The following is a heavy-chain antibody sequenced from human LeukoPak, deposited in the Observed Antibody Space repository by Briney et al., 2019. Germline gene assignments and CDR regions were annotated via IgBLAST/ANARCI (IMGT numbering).Heavy chain of an antibody. J-gene: IGHJ3*02. Sequence: SETLSLTCTVSGGSISSGGYYWSWIRQHPGKGLEWIGYMHYTGSTYYNPSLKSRLTISIDTSKNQFSLKLSSVTAADTAVYYCASFPIPPGGMTTVGRDGFDIWGQGTMVTVSS. CDR3: ASFPIPPGGMTTVGRDGFDI. CDR1: GGSISSGGYY. V-gene: IGHV4-31*03. CDR2: MHYTGST. D-gene: IGHD4-11*01.